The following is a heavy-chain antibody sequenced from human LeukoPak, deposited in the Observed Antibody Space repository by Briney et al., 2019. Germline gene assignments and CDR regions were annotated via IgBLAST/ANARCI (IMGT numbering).Heavy chain of an antibody. V-gene: IGHV4-38-2*01. Sequence: SETLSLTCAVSGYSLSRGYYWGWIRQPPGKGLEWIGSIYHSGSTYYNPSLKSRVTISVDTSKNQFSLKLSSVTAADTAVYYCARHGGRYAGLSYFDYWGQGTLVTVSS. CDR2: IYHSGST. CDR1: GYSLSRGYY. J-gene: IGHJ4*02. D-gene: IGHD3-16*01. CDR3: ARHGGRYAGLSYFDY.